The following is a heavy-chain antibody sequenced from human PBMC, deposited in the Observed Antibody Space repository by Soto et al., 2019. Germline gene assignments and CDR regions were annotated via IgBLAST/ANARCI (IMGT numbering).Heavy chain of an antibody. J-gene: IGHJ4*02. CDR2: IDPSDSQT. Sequence: GESLKISCKGSGYTFAGYWITWVRQKPGKGLEGMGRIDPSDSQTYYSPSFRGHVTISVTKSITTVFLQWSSLRASDTAMYYCARQIYDSDTGPNFQYYFDSWGQGTPVTVSS. CDR3: ARQIYDSDTGPNFQYYFDS. CDR1: GYTFAGYW. V-gene: IGHV5-10-1*01. D-gene: IGHD3-22*01.